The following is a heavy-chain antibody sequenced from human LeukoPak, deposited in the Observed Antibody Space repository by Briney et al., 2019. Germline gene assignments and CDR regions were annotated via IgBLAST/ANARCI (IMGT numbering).Heavy chain of an antibody. V-gene: IGHV3-23*01. J-gene: IGHJ6*03. CDR2: ISASGGST. Sequence: GGSLRLSCAASGFTFSTYATGWVRQAPGKGLEWVSSISASGGSTYYADSVKGRFTISRDNSKNTLYLQMNSLRAEDTAVYYCVKVYYYMDVWGKGTTVTVS. CDR3: VKVYYYMDV. CDR1: GFTFSTYA.